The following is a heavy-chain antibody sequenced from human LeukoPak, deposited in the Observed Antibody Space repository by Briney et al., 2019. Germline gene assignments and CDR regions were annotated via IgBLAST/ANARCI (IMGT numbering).Heavy chain of an antibody. Sequence: SETLSLTCTVSRGSISGYSWSWIRQSPGGGLEWIGYIYYSGDTAYNPPPRSRVTMSVDTSKNQFSLQLRSMTTADTAVYYCVRGPYGASISKWFDPWGQGTQVIVSP. CDR2: IYYSGDT. CDR3: VRGPYGASISKWFDP. J-gene: IGHJ5*02. CDR1: RGSISGYS. V-gene: IGHV4-59*01. D-gene: IGHD4/OR15-4a*01.